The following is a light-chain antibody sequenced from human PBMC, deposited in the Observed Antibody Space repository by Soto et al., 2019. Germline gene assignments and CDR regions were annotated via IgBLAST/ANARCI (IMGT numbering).Light chain of an antibody. J-gene: IGKJ1*01. Sequence: DIQMTQSPSTLSASVGDRVTNTCRASQSISSWLAWYQQKPGKAPKLLIYKASSLESGVPSRFSGSGSGTEFTLTISSLQPDDFATYYCQQYNSYSPWTFGQGTQVEIK. CDR3: QQYNSYSPWT. CDR2: KAS. V-gene: IGKV1-5*03. CDR1: QSISSW.